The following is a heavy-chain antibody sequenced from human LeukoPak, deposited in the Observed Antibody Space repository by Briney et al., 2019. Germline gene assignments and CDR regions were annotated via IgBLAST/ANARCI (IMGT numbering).Heavy chain of an antibody. CDR1: GGSISSGSHY. Sequence: SETLSLTCTVSGGSISSGSHYWSWIRQPPGKGLEWIGYIYYSGSTNYNPSLKSRVTISVDTSKNQFSLKLSSVTAADTAVYYCARMGDMIDAFDIWGQGTMVTVSS. D-gene: IGHD3-16*01. V-gene: IGHV4-61*01. CDR3: ARMGDMIDAFDI. J-gene: IGHJ3*02. CDR2: IYYSGST.